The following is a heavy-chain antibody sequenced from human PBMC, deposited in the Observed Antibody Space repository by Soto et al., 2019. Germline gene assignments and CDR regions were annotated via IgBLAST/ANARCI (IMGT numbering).Heavy chain of an antibody. CDR1: GVSINTQY. V-gene: IGHV4-59*11. CDR3: ARVPGSDFWSASHSDYYMDV. Sequence: QVQLQESGPGLVKPSETLSLTCTVSGVSINTQYWSWVRQPPGKGLEWIGYLYNNGNAKHSPSLNSRGTMWLDTSKNQVSLKLTSVTAEDTCVSYCARVPGSDFWSASHSDYYMDVWGKGATVNVSS. J-gene: IGHJ6*03. D-gene: IGHD3-3*01. CDR2: LYNNGNA.